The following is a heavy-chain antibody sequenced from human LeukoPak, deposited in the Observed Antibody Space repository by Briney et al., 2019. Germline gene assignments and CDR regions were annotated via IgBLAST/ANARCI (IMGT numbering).Heavy chain of an antibody. CDR3: ARHLSGVTGYTYGRGIDY. V-gene: IGHV3-7*01. CDR1: GFTFSSYW. D-gene: IGHD5-18*01. Sequence: PGGSLRLSCAASGFTFSSYWMSWVRQAPGKGLEWVANIKKDGSDKYYVDSVKGRFTISRDNAKTSLYLQMISLRAEDTAVYYCARHLSGVTGYTYGRGIDYWGQGTLVTVSS. J-gene: IGHJ4*02. CDR2: IKKDGSDK.